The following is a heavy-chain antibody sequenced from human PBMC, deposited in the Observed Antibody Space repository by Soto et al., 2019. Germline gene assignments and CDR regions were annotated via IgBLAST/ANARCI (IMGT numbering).Heavy chain of an antibody. V-gene: IGHV1-69*01. CDR3: ARDPRSITGTTSSEDFQH. Sequence: QAQLMQSGAEVKEPGSSVKVSCKASGGTFSGYAIGWVRQAPGQGLEWLGGIIPIFGITNYAQKFQNRLTIAADESSATVYMDLRSLTSEDSAIYYCARDPRSITGTTSSEDFQHWGQGTLVSVS. D-gene: IGHD1-1*01. CDR2: IIPIFGIT. CDR1: GGTFSGYA. J-gene: IGHJ1*01.